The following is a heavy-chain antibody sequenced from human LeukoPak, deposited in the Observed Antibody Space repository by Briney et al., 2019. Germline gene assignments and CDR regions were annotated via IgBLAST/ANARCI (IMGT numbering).Heavy chain of an antibody. CDR3: AIRDGHTDH. V-gene: IGHV1-3*03. Sequence: GASVKVFCKTSGYTFTNYAMHWVRQAPGQTIEWLAWINPANGYTRYSQHFQDRVTVSSDTSADTAYMELSSLRSEDKAVYYCAIRDGHTDHWGQGTLVTVSS. CDR2: INPANGYT. D-gene: IGHD5-24*01. J-gene: IGHJ4*02. CDR1: GYTFTNYA.